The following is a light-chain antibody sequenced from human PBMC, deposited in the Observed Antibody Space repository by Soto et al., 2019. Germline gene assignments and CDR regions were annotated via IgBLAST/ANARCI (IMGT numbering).Light chain of an antibody. CDR2: GAS. CDR1: QSISSSS. CDR3: QQYDNSPQT. Sequence: EIVLTQSPGTLSLSPGEGATLSCRASQSISSSSLAWYQQKPGQAPRLLIYGASSRATGIPDRFSGSRSEKDFTLTINRLEPEDFAVYYCQQYDNSPQTFGQGTKVDIK. J-gene: IGKJ1*01. V-gene: IGKV3-20*01.